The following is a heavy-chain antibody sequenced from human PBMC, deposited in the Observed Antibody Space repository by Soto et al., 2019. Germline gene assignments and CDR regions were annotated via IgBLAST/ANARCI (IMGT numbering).Heavy chain of an antibody. Sequence: PETLSLTCTVSGASISCFYWSWIRKSAGKGLEWIGRIYATGTTDYNPSLKSRVMMSVDTSKKQVSLKVRCVTAADTAVYCCVRDPTQTLSDWFDAAGQGSSVTVS. J-gene: IGHJ5*02. CDR3: VRDPTQTLSDWFDA. CDR2: IYATGTT. V-gene: IGHV4-4*07. CDR1: GASISCFY.